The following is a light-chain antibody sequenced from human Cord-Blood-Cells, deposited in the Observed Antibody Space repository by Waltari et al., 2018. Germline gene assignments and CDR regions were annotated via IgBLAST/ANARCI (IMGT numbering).Light chain of an antibody. CDR1: SSDVGGYNY. J-gene: IGLJ2*01. CDR3: SSYTSSSPDVV. CDR2: DVS. Sequence: QPALTQPASVSGSPGQSITIPCTGTSSDVGGYNYVSWYQQHPGKAPKLMIYDVSKRPSGVSNRFSGSKSGNTASLTISGLQAEDEADYYCSSYTSSSPDVVFGGGTKLTVL. V-gene: IGLV2-14*01.